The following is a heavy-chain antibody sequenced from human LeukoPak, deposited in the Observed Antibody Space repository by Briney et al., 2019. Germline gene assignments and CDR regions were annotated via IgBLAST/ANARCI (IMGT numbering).Heavy chain of an antibody. Sequence: ASVKVSCKASGYTFTSYYMHWVRQAPGQGLEWMGTINPSGGSTSYAQKFHGRVTMTRDTSTSTVYMELSSLRSEDTAVYYCARASDSSGYYAPQHYFDYWGQGTLVTVSS. D-gene: IGHD3-22*01. J-gene: IGHJ4*02. CDR3: ARASDSSGYYAPQHYFDY. V-gene: IGHV1-46*03. CDR1: GYTFTSYY. CDR2: INPSGGST.